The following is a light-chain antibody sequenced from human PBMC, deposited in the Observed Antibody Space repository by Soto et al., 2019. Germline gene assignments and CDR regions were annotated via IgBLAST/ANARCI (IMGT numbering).Light chain of an antibody. CDR1: SSDVGGYNY. CDR3: SSYTSSSPDVV. Sequence: QSALTQPASVSGSPGQSITLSCTGTSSDVGGYNYVSWYQQHPGKAPKLMIYDVSNRPSGVSNRFSGSKSGNTASLTISGLQAEDEADYYCSSYTSSSPDVVFGGGTKVTVL. J-gene: IGLJ2*01. V-gene: IGLV2-14*01. CDR2: DVS.